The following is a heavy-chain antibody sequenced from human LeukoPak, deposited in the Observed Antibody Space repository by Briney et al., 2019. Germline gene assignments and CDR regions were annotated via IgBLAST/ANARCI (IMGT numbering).Heavy chain of an antibody. V-gene: IGHV1-24*01. D-gene: IGHD6-13*01. CDR3: ATGSYRWAHRGYRPFDY. CDR1: GYTLTELS. J-gene: IGHJ4*02. CDR2: FDPEDGET. Sequence: GASVKVSCKVSGYTLTELSMHWVRQAPGKGLEWVGGFDPEDGETIYAQKFHGRVTMTDDTSTDTAYVELNSLRSEDTAVYYCATGSYRWAHRGYRPFDYCVQGTLATVS.